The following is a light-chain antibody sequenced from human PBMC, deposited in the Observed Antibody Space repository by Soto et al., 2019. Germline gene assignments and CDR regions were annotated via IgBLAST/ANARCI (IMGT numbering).Light chain of an antibody. J-gene: IGKJ4*01. V-gene: IGKV3-11*01. CDR3: QQRSNWPRLS. Sequence: EIVLTQSPATLSLSPGERATLSCRASHSVNSYLAWYQQKPGQAPRLLIYDATSRATGISARFSGSGSGTDFTLTISSLEPEDFAVYYCQQRSNWPRLSFGGGTKVEIK. CDR2: DAT. CDR1: HSVNSY.